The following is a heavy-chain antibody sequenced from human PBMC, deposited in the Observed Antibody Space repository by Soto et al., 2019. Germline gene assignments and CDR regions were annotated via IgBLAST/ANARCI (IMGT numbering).Heavy chain of an antibody. CDR2: MYWNDDN. D-gene: IGHD3-22*01. CDR1: GFSLSSTAVG. J-gene: IGHJ4*02. CDR3: AHGSGWLFDH. V-gene: IGHV2-5*01. Sequence: QITLKESGPTLVRPTQTLTLTCTFSGFSLSSTAVGVGWIRQAPGQAPEWLALMYWNDDNHYSPPLKSRLTLPEDTSKNQVVLTMTNVDPVDTATYYCAHGSGWLFDHWGQGTLVTVTS.